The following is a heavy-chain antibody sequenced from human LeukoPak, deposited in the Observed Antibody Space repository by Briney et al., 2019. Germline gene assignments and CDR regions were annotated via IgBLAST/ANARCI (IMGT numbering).Heavy chain of an antibody. CDR2: ISGGGGNT. D-gene: IGHD2-2*02. Sequence: GRSLRLSCAASGFTFTSYAMSWVRQAPGKGLEWVSAISGGGGNTDYADSVKGRFTISRDNSKNTLYLQMNSLRVEDTAVYYCAKRRCSSTSCYTGDYWGQGTLVTISS. CDR3: AKRRCSSTSCYTGDY. V-gene: IGHV3-23*01. CDR1: GFTFTSYA. J-gene: IGHJ4*02.